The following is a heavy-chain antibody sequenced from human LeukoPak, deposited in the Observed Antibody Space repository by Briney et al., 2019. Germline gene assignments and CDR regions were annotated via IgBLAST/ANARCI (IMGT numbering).Heavy chain of an antibody. J-gene: IGHJ4*02. CDR3: AKGRSDCSSTSCQGYYFDY. CDR1: GFTFSTYA. CDR2: ISGSGGNT. Sequence: PGGSLRLSCAASGFTFSTYAMSWVRQGPGKGLEWVSSISGSGGNTYYADSVKGRFTISRDNSKNTLYLQMNSLTAEDTAVYYCAKGRSDCSSTSCQGYYFDYWGQGTLVTVSS. V-gene: IGHV3-23*01. D-gene: IGHD2-2*01.